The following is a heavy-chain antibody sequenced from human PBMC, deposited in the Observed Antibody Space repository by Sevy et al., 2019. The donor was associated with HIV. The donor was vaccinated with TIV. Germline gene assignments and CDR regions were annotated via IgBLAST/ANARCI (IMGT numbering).Heavy chain of an antibody. J-gene: IGHJ6*02. V-gene: IGHV3-7*01. CDR1: GFTFSRYW. Sequence: GGSLRLSCAASGFTFSRYWMSWVRQTPGKGLEWVANIKQDGSEKYYVDSVKGRFTISRDNAKNTLYLQMNSLRAEDTAVYYCARVEGDCSSTSCYLSYYYYYYGMDVWGQGTTVTVSS. CDR3: ARVEGDCSSTSCYLSYYYYYYGMDV. D-gene: IGHD2-2*01. CDR2: IKQDGSEK.